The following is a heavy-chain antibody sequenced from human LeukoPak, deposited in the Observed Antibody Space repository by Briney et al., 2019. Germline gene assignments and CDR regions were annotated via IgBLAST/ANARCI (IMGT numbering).Heavy chain of an antibody. CDR3: ARKDTLTHYYVMDV. D-gene: IGHD4-17*01. CDR1: GGSISSRDNY. Sequence: SETLYLTCTASGGSISSRDNYWGWFRQPPGKGLEWIGSIYYSGNTYYNPSLESRVTISVDTSKNQFSLKVSSATASDTAVYFCARKDTLTHYYVMDVWGQGATVTVSS. J-gene: IGHJ6*02. CDR2: IYYSGNT. V-gene: IGHV4-39*01.